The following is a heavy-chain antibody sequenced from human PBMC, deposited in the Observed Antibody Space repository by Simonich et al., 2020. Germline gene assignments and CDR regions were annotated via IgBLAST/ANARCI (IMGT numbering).Heavy chain of an antibody. CDR3: AKDLGERITMIVVVIDAFDI. D-gene: IGHD3-22*01. V-gene: IGHV3-23*01. CDR2: ISGSGGST. Sequence: GGGLVQPGGSLRLSCAASGFTFSSYAMSCVRQAPGKGLELVSAISGSGGSTYYADSVKGRFTISRDNSKKTLYLQMNSLRAEDTSVYYCAKDLGERITMIVVVIDAFDIWGQGTMVTVSS. J-gene: IGHJ3*02. CDR1: GFTFSSYA.